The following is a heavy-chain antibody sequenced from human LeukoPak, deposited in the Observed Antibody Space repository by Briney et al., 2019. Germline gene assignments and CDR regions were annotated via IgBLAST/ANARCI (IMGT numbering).Heavy chain of an antibody. Sequence: PGGSLRLSCAASGFSFSSYAMNWVRQAPGKGLERVTVISNDGSKKNYAASVKGRFTISRDNTKNTLYLQMNSLRPEDTAVYYCARDGGFDYWGQGTLVTVSS. D-gene: IGHD3-16*01. J-gene: IGHJ4*02. CDR1: GFSFSSYA. V-gene: IGHV3-30-3*01. CDR2: ISNDGSKK. CDR3: ARDGGFDY.